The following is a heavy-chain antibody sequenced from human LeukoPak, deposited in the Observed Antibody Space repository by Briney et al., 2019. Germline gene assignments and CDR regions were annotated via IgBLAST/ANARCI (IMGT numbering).Heavy chain of an antibody. Sequence: WGSLRLSCTASGFTFTSYYMHWVRQAPGQGLEWVSSISSSSSYIYYADSVKGRFTISRDNAKNSLYLQMNSLRAEDTAVYCCSRDFAFDYWGQGTLVTVSS. CDR2: ISSSSSYI. J-gene: IGHJ4*02. V-gene: IGHV3-21*01. CDR3: SRDFAFDY. CDR1: GFTFTSYY. D-gene: IGHD2-21*01.